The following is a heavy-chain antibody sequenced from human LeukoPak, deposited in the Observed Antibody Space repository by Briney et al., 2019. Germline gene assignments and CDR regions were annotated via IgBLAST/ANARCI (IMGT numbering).Heavy chain of an antibody. Sequence: SETLSLTCTVSGGSISSSSYYWGWIRQPPGKGLEWIGSIYYSGSTYYNPSLKSRVTISVDTSKNQFSLKLSSVTAADTAVYYCAVWFGELPDLYYFDYWGQGTLVTVSS. V-gene: IGHV4-39*07. CDR1: GGSISSSSYY. CDR3: AVWFGELPDLYYFDY. CDR2: IYYSGST. D-gene: IGHD3-10*01. J-gene: IGHJ4*02.